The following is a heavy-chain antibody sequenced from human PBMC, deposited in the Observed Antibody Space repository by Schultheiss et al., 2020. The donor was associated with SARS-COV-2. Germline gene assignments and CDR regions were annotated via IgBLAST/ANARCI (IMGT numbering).Heavy chain of an antibody. CDR3: ARHIPSPRDSEWELLGYNWFDP. D-gene: IGHD1-26*01. CDR2: IYYSGST. Sequence: SETLSLTCTVSGGSISSYYWSWIRQPPGKGLEWIGYIYYSGSTYYNPSLKSRVTISVDTSKNQFSLKLSSVTAADTAVYYCARHIPSPRDSEWELLGYNWFDPWGQGTLVTVSS. CDR1: GGSISSYY. V-gene: IGHV4-59*08. J-gene: IGHJ5*02.